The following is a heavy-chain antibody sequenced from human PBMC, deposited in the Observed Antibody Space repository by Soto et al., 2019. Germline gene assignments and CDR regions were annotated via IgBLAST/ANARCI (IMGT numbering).Heavy chain of an antibody. CDR2: IIPIFGTA. CDR3: ASGNRDGAGYYGMDV. D-gene: IGHD1-1*01. Sequence: GASVKVSCKASGGTFSSYAISWVRQAPGQGLEWMGGIIPIFGTANYAQKFQGRVTITADESTSTAYMELSSLRSEDTAVYHCASGNRDGAGYYGMDVWGQGTTVTVSS. CDR1: GGTFSSYA. V-gene: IGHV1-69*13. J-gene: IGHJ6*02.